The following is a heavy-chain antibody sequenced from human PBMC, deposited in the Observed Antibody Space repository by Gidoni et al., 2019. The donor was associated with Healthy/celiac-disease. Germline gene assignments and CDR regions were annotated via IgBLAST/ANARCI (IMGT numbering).Heavy chain of an antibody. CDR2: ISSSSSYI. D-gene: IGHD6-19*01. V-gene: IGHV3-21*01. CDR3: ARDGGSGWSAYYFDY. Sequence: EVQLVESGAGLVKPGGSLRLPCAASGFTFSSYSMNWVRKAPGKGLEWVSSISSSSSYIYYADSVKGRFTISRDNAKNALDLQMNSLRAEDTAVYYCARDGGSGWSAYYFDYWGQGTLVTVSS. CDR1: GFTFSSYS. J-gene: IGHJ4*02.